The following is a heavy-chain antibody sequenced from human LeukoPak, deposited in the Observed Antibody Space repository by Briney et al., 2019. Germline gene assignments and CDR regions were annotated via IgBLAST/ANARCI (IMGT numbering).Heavy chain of an antibody. Sequence: GGSLRLSCAASGFTFSNAWMSWVRQAPGKGLEWVGRIKSKTDGGTTDCAAPVKGRFTISRDDSKNTLYLQMNSLKTEDTAVYYCTTWELLRDNAFDIWGQGTMVTVSS. CDR3: TTWELLRDNAFDI. CDR1: GFTFSNAW. CDR2: IKSKTDGGTT. D-gene: IGHD1-26*01. J-gene: IGHJ3*02. V-gene: IGHV3-15*01.